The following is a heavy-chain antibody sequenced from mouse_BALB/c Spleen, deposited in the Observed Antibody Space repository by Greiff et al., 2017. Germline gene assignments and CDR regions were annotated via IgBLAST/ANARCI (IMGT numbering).Heavy chain of an antibody. CDR2: IYPGNSDT. J-gene: IGHJ2*01. V-gene: IGHV1-5*01. D-gene: IGHD1-1*02. CDR1: GYSFTSYW. Sequence: VQLQQSGTVLARPGASVKMSCKASGYSFTSYWMHWVKQRPGQGLEWIGAIYPGNSDTSYNQKFKGKAKLTAVTSASTAYMELSSLTNEDSAVYYCTIWVPYYFDYWGKGTTLTVSS. CDR3: TIWVPYYFDY.